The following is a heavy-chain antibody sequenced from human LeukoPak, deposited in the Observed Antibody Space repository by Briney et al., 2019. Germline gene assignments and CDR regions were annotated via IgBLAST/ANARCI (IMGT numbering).Heavy chain of an antibody. J-gene: IGHJ4*02. D-gene: IGHD3-10*01. CDR2: INPNSGGT. CDR3: ARDPHYYGSGSYYDY. V-gene: IGHV1-2*02. CDR1: GYTFTGYY. Sequence: GASVKVSCKASGYTFTGYYIHWVRQAPGQGLEWMGWINPNSGGTNYAQKFQGRVTMTRDTSTSTGYMELSRLRYDDTAVYYCARDPHYYGSGSYYDYWGQGTLVTVSS.